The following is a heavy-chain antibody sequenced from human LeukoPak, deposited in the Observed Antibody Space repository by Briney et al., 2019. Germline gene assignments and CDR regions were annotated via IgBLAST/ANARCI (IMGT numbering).Heavy chain of an antibody. D-gene: IGHD3-22*01. V-gene: IGHV1-69*13. Sequence: SVKVSCKASGGTFSSYAISWVRQAPGQGLEWMGGIIPIFGTANYAQKFQGRVTITADESTSTAYMELSSLRSEDTAVYYCAHYYYDSSGYYFLYYGMDVWGQGTTVTVSS. CDR1: GGTFSSYA. CDR3: AHYYYDSSGYYFLYYGMDV. CDR2: IIPIFGTA. J-gene: IGHJ6*02.